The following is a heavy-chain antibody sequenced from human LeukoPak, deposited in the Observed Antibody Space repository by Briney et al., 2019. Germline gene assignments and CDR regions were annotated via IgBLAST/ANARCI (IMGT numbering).Heavy chain of an antibody. D-gene: IGHD6-13*01. J-gene: IGHJ5*02. CDR2: IHTSGST. V-gene: IGHV4-61*02. CDR3: ARNSSWFFGP. Sequence: SETLSLTCTVSGGSISSGYYYWSWIRQSAGKGLEWIGRIHTSGSTNYNPSLKSRVTISGDTSKNHFSLKLSSVTAADTAVYYCARNSSWFFGPWGQGTLVTVSS. CDR1: GGSISSGYYY.